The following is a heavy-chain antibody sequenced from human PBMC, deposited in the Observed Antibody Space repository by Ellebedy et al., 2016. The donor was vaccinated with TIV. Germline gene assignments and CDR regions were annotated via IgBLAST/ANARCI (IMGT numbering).Heavy chain of an antibody. CDR2: IYHSGST. Sequence: GSLRLSXAVSGGSISSSNWWSWVRQPPGKGLEWIGEIYHSGSTNYNPSLKSRVTISVDKSKNQFSLKLSSVTAADTAVYYCAREIKSQYWPGPAAGAFFDYWGQGTLVTVSS. CDR3: AREIKSQYWPGPAAGAFFDY. V-gene: IGHV4-4*02. CDR1: GGSISSSNW. D-gene: IGHD2-2*01. J-gene: IGHJ4*02.